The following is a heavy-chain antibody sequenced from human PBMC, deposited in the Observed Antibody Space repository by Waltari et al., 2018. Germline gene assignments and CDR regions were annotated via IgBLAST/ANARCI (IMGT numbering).Heavy chain of an antibody. V-gene: IGHV3-21*01. J-gene: IGHJ4*02. CDR2: ISSTGTYI. CDR3: ARDRDSGTYYYGY. Sequence: EVQLVESGGGLVQPGGSLRLSCAASGFTFSSYWMHWVRQAPGKGLEWVSSISSTGTYIYYADSVKGRFTISKDDAKNSLYLQMNSLRAEDTAVYYCARDRDSGTYYYGYWGQGTLVTVSS. CDR1: GFTFSSYW. D-gene: IGHD1-26*01.